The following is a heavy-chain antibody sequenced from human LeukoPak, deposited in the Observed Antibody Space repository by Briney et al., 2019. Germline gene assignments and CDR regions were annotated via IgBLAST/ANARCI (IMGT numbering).Heavy chain of an antibody. CDR2: ISSTSPRAI. CDR3: AGHARGSYLVY. CDR1: GFTFSDYY. V-gene: IGHV3-11*01. D-gene: IGHD2-8*02. J-gene: IGHJ4*02. Sequence: GGSLRLSCAASGFTFSDYYMSWIRQAPGKGLEWVSLISSTSPRAISYGDSVKGRFTTSRDDGKNSLFLQMNSLRVEDTAMYYCAGHARGSYLVYWGQGILVTASA.